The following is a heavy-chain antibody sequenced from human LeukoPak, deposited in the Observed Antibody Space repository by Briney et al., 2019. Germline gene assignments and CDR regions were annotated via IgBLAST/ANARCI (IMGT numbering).Heavy chain of an antibody. Sequence: GGSLRLSCAASGFTFSNCAMSWVRQTAGKGLEWVSAISGGGDITYYADSVKGRFTISRDNSKDTLFLQMHSLRPGDTAVYYCVREDTPATANYWGQGTLVTISS. J-gene: IGHJ4*02. V-gene: IGHV3-23*01. CDR3: VREDTPATANY. D-gene: IGHD2-21*02. CDR1: GFTFSNCA. CDR2: ISGGGDIT.